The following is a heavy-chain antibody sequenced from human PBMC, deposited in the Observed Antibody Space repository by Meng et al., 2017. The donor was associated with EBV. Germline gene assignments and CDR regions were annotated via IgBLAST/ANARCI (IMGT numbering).Heavy chain of an antibody. CDR1: GYTFTNYG. CDR2: ISAYNGDT. CDR3: VRVKVGNTLRDY. D-gene: IGHD1-26*01. J-gene: IGHJ4*02. Sequence: QAQLVQSGVEGKSAGASVKVSCKAYGYTFTNYGITWVRQAPGQGLEWMGWISAYNGDTNYAQTLQGRVTMTTDTSTSTANRGRSSLSTDDSAAHKCVRVKVGNTLRDYWGQGTLVTDSS. V-gene: IGHV1-18*01.